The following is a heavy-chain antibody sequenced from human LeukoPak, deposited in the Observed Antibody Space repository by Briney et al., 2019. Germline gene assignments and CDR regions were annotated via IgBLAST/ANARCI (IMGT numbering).Heavy chain of an antibody. CDR2: ISTYNGDT. V-gene: IGHV1-18*01. CDR3: AREGTVTRSRYYYYYMDV. Sequence: ASVKVSCKASGYTFTNFGFNWVRQAPGQGLEWMGWISTYNGDTKYAQMFQDGVTMTTDTSTSTVYMELRSLRSDDTAMYYCAREGTVTRSRYYYYYMDVWGQGTTITVSS. D-gene: IGHD4-17*01. J-gene: IGHJ6*03. CDR1: GYTFTNFG.